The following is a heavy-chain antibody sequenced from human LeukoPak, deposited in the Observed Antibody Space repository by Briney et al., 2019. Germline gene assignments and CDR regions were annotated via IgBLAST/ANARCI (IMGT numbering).Heavy chain of an antibody. CDR3: TSSLDFWSGYYTDY. Sequence: GGSLRLSCAASGFTFSNAWMSWVRQAPGKGLEWVGRIKSKTDGGTTDYAAPVKGRFTISRDDSKNTLYLQMNSLKTEDTAVYYCTSSLDFWSGYYTDYRGQGTLVTVSS. CDR2: IKSKTDGGTT. CDR1: GFTFSNAW. D-gene: IGHD3-3*01. V-gene: IGHV3-15*01. J-gene: IGHJ4*02.